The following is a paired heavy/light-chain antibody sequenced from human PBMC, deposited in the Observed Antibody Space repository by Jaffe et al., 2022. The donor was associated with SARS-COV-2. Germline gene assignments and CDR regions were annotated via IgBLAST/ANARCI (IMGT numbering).Light chain of an antibody. J-gene: IGKJ4*01. CDR2: AAS. CDR1: QGISSY. V-gene: IGKV1-9*01. CDR3: QQFHSYPLT. Sequence: DIQLTQSPSFLSASVGDRVTITCRASQGISSYLAFYQQKPGKAPKLLIYAASTLQSGVPSRFSGSGSGTEFTLTISSLQPEDFATYYCQQFHSYPLTFGGGTKVEIK.
Heavy chain of an antibody. D-gene: IGHD1-1*01. Sequence: QVQLVQSGAEVKKPGASVKVSCKASGYTFTNYYMHWVRQAPGQGFEWMGVINPSGGSTTYAQKFQGRVTMTRDTSTSTVFMELSSLGSEDTAVYYCGKSTPNKPYFDYWGQGALVTVSS. CDR1: GYTFTNYY. J-gene: IGHJ4*02. CDR3: GKSTPNKPYFDY. CDR2: INPSGGST. V-gene: IGHV1-46*01.